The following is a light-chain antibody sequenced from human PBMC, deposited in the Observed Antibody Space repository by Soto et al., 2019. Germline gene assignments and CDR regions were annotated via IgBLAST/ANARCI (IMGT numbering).Light chain of an antibody. Sequence: DIVMTQSPLSLPVTPGEPASISCRSSQSLLHSDGYNYLDWYLQKPGQSPQLLIYLGSTRASGVPDRCSGSGSGTDFTLKISRVEAEDVGVYYCIQALQTPITFGQGTRLDI. J-gene: IGKJ5*01. CDR2: LGS. V-gene: IGKV2-28*01. CDR3: IQALQTPIT. CDR1: QSLLHSDGYNY.